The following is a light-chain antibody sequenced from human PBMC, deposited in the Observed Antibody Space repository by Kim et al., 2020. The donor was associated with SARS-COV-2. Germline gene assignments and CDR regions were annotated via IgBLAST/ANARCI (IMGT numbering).Light chain of an antibody. CDR3: QQYKSYPPS. V-gene: IGKV1-5*03. CDR2: KAS. J-gene: IGKJ2*03. CDR1: QSVSSW. Sequence: DIQMTQSPSTLSASVGDRVTITCRASQSVSSWVAWYQQKPGKAPKLLIYKASSLESGVPSRFSGSGSGTEFTLTISSLQPDDFATYYCQQYKSYPPSFGQGTKLEI.